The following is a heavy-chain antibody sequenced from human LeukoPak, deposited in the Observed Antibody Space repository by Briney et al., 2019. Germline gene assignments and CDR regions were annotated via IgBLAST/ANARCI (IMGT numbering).Heavy chain of an antibody. CDR3: ARHLGFGGYSYGPVRYFDY. J-gene: IGHJ4*02. CDR1: GYSISSSNW. V-gene: IGHV4-28*01. Sequence: PSDTLSLTCAVSGYSISSSNWWGWIRQPPGKGLEWIGYIYYSGSTNYNPSLKSRVTISVDTSKNQFSLKLSSVTAADTAVYYCARHLGFGGYSYGPVRYFDYWGQGTLVTVSS. CDR2: IYYSGST. D-gene: IGHD5-18*01.